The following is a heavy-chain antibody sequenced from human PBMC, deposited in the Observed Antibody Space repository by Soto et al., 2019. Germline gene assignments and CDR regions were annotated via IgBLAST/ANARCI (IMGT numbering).Heavy chain of an antibody. CDR3: ARRVQLWLPDYYGMDV. CDR2: ISTLNGNT. V-gene: IGHV1-18*01. CDR1: GYDYVTYA. D-gene: IGHD5-18*01. Sequence: QAQLVQSGAEVKKPGASVNVSCKASGYDYVTYAITWVRQRPGQGLEWMGWISTLNGNTNYAQNFQGRVTMTTDTSTRIVHLELRSLRSDDTAVYYWARRVQLWLPDYYGMDVWGQGTTVTVSS. J-gene: IGHJ6*02.